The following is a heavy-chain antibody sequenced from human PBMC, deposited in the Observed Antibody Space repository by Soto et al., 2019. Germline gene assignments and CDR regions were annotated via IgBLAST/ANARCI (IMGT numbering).Heavy chain of an antibody. Sequence: PSETLSLTCAVSGVSVSNNNWWSWVRQPPGKGLEWIADIYHSGSTYYNPSLKSRVTISVDTSKNQFSLKLSSVTAADTAVYYGARDLLDFGWAYYGMDVWGQGTTVTVSS. D-gene: IGHD3-3*01. CDR3: ARDLLDFGWAYYGMDV. J-gene: IGHJ6*02. CDR2: IYHSGST. V-gene: IGHV4-4*02. CDR1: GVSVSNNNW.